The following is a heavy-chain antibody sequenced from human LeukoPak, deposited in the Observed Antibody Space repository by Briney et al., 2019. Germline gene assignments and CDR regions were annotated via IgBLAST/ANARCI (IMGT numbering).Heavy chain of an antibody. V-gene: IGHV4-34*01. CDR3: ARSGITGTTAC. D-gene: IGHD1-7*01. Sequence: SETLSLTCAVYGGSFSGYYWSWIRQPPGKGLEWIGEINHSGSTNYNPSLKSRVTISVDTSKNQFSLKLSSVTAADTAVYYCARSGITGTTACWGQGTLVTVSS. J-gene: IGHJ4*02. CDR1: GGSFSGYY. CDR2: INHSGST.